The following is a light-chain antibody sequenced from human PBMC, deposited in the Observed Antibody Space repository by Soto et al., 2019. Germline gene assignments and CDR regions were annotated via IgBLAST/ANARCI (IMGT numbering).Light chain of an antibody. CDR2: AAS. CDR1: QSISSY. V-gene: IGKV1-39*01. Sequence: DIQMTQAPSSLSASVVDRVTITCRASQSISSYLNWYQQKPGKAPKLLIYAASSLQSGVPSRFSGSGSGTDFTLTISSLQPEDSATYYCQQSYKTFGQGTKVDIK. CDR3: QQSYKT. J-gene: IGKJ1*01.